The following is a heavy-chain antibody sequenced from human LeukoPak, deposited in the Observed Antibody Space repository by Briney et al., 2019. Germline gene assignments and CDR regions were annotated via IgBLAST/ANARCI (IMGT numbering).Heavy chain of an antibody. Sequence: SETLSLTCAVYGGSFSGYYWSWIRQPPGKGLEWIGEINHSGSTNYNPSLKSRVTISVDTSKNQFSLKLSSVTAADTAVYYCARGAYCGGDCYLPPGTWGQGTLVTVSS. CDR3: ARGAYCGGDCYLPPGT. D-gene: IGHD2-21*02. V-gene: IGHV4-34*01. CDR1: GGSFSGYY. CDR2: INHSGST. J-gene: IGHJ5*02.